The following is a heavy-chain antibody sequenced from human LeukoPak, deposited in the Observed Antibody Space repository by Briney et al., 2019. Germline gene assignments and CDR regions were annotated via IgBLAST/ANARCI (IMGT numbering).Heavy chain of an antibody. CDR3: ARGKLGMEAFDI. J-gene: IGHJ3*02. CDR1: GGSISSSSYY. D-gene: IGHD7-27*01. V-gene: IGHV4-39*07. Sequence: SETLSLTCTVSGGSISSSSYYWGWIRQPPGKGLEWIGNIYYSGSTYYNPSLKSRVTIFVDTSKNQFSLKLSSVTAADTAVYYCARGKLGMEAFDIWGQGTMVTVSS. CDR2: IYYSGST.